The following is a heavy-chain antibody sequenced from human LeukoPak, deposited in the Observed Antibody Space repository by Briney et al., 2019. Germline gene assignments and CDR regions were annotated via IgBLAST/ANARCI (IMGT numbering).Heavy chain of an antibody. J-gene: IGHJ5*02. D-gene: IGHD3-10*01. V-gene: IGHV3-23*01. CDR2: ISGSGGST. CDR3: AKDPSSITMVRGRNNWFDP. Sequence: GGSLRLSCAASGFTFSSYAMSWVRQAPGKGLEWVSAISGSGGSTYYADSVKGRFTISRDNSKNTLYLQMSSLRAEDTAVYYCAKDPSSITMVRGRNNWFDPWGQGTLVTVSS. CDR1: GFTFSSYA.